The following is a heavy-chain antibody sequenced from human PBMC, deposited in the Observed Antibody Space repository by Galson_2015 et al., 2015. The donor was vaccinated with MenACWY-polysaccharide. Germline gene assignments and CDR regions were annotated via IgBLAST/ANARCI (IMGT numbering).Heavy chain of an antibody. Sequence: SLRLSCAASGFTFSSYAIHWVRQAPGKGLEWVAVISYDGSNKYYADSLKGRFTISSDNSKNMLYLQMNSLRAEDTAVYYCARAYCDRTTCYGMDVWGQGTTVTVSS. CDR2: ISYDGSNK. D-gene: IGHD2-2*01. J-gene: IGHJ6*02. CDR3: ARAYCDRTTCYGMDV. V-gene: IGHV3-30-3*01. CDR1: GFTFSSYA.